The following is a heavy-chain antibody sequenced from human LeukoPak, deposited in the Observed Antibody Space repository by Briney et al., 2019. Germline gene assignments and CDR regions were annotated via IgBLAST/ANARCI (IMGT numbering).Heavy chain of an antibody. CDR3: TTDTRRIDTFA. V-gene: IGHV3-15*07. J-gene: IGHJ4*02. D-gene: IGHD1-26*01. Sequence: PGGSLRLSCAASGFIFNDAWMNWVRQAPGKGLEWVGRIKRRSDGGTPDYAAPVQGRFTISRDESQNTLYLQMNSLKTGDTAVYYCTTDTRRIDTFAWGQGTLVTVAA. CDR2: IKRRSDGGTP. CDR1: GFIFNDAW.